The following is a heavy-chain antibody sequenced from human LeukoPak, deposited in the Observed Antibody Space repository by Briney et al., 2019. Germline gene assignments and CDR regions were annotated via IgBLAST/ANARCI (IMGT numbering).Heavy chain of an antibody. J-gene: IGHJ6*02. D-gene: IGHD1-26*01. CDR3: ARGRSNYYGMDV. Sequence: PSETLSLTCSVSDGSINSYYWNWIRRPPGKGLEWIGYIYYNGNTNYSPSLKSRVTMSVDTSKNLFPLKVSSVTAADTAVYYCARGRSNYYGMDVWGQGTTVTVSS. CDR1: DGSINSYY. CDR2: IYYNGNT. V-gene: IGHV4-59*01.